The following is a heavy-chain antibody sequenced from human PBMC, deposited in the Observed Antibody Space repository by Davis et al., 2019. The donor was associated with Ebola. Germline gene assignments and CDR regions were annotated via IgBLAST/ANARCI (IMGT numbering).Heavy chain of an antibody. CDR1: GYTFTSYY. CDR3: ARTGVAGTYYYGMDV. J-gene: IGHJ6*02. V-gene: IGHV1-46*01. D-gene: IGHD6-19*01. CDR2: ISPRGGST. Sequence: AASVKVSCKASGYTFTSYYIHWVRQAPGQGLEWMGMISPRGGSTSYAQKFQGRVSMTRDTSTSTLYMDLNNLRSADTAVYYCARTGVAGTYYYGMDVWGQGTTVTVFS.